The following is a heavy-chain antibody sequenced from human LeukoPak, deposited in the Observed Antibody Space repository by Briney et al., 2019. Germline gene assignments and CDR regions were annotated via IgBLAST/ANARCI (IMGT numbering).Heavy chain of an antibody. CDR3: ARGRGVVVSFSWFDP. Sequence: GGSLRLSCAASGFVFSNYNMNWVRQAPGKGLEWISYISSSSSSIKYADSVKGRFTISRDNAKNSLYLQMNSLRDEDTGVYYCARGRGVVVSFSWFDPWGQGTLVTVSS. J-gene: IGHJ5*02. CDR2: ISSSSSSI. D-gene: IGHD2-21*01. CDR1: GFVFSNYN. V-gene: IGHV3-48*02.